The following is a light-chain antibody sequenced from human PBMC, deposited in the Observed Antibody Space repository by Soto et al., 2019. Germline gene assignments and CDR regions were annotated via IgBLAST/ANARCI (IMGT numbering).Light chain of an antibody. V-gene: IGLV2-14*03. J-gene: IGLJ2*01. CDR3: SSFPSTTHVG. CDR2: DVS. Sequence: QSALTQPASVSGSPGQSITISCTGTSSDIGSSKYVSGYRQNPGEVPKLMIYDVSFRPSGVSDRFSGSKSGNTASRTISGLQAEDEGDYYCSSFPSTTHVGFGGLNKLIVL. CDR1: SSDIGSSKY.